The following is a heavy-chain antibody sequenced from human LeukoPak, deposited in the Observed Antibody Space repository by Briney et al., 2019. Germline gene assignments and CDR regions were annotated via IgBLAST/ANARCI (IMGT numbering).Heavy chain of an antibody. V-gene: IGHV1-69*06. Sequence: GASVKVSCKASGGTFSSYAISWVRQAPGQGLEWMGGIIPIFGTANYAQKFQGRVTITADKSTSTAYMELSSLRSEDTAVYYCAGVYYDSSGYYLWGQGTLVTVSP. CDR2: IIPIFGTA. CDR3: AGVYYDSSGYYL. CDR1: GGTFSSYA. J-gene: IGHJ5*02. D-gene: IGHD3-22*01.